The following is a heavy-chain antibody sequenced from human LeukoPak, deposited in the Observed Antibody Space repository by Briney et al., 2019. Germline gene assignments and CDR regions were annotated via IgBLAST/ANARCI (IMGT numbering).Heavy chain of an antibody. CDR3: ARRSGYSSSWYFDY. D-gene: IGHD6-13*01. CDR2: IYPGDSDT. CDR1: GYTLTTYW. J-gene: IGHJ4*02. V-gene: IGHV5-51*01. Sequence: GESLKISCKGSGYTLTTYWIGWVRQLPGKGLEWMGTIYPGDSDTRYSPSFQGQVTISADKSINTAYLQWSSLKASDTAMYYCARRSGYSSSWYFDYWGQGTLVTVSS.